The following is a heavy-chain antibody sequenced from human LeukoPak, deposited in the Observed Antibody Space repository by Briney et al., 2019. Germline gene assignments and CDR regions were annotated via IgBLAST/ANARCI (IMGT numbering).Heavy chain of an antibody. CDR2: ISGSGDST. CDR3: ARDRVRGAD. V-gene: IGHV3-23*01. J-gene: IGHJ4*02. Sequence: GSLRLSCAASGFTFSTFAMNWVRQAPGRGLEWVSAISGSGDSTYFGDSVKGRFTISRDNSKSVLYLQMNTLRADDTAVYYCARDRVRGADWGQGTLVTVSS. CDR1: GFTFSTFA. D-gene: IGHD3-10*01.